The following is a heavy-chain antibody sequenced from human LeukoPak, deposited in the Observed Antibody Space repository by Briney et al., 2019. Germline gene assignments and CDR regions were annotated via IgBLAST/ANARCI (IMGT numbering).Heavy chain of an antibody. CDR2: IKEDGSEK. CDR1: GFTFTSYW. V-gene: IGHV3-7*03. Sequence: GGSLRLSCAASGFTFTSYWMSWVRQAPGKGLEWVANIKEDGSEKYYVDSVKGRFTISRDNAKNSVSLQMNSLRAEDTAVYYCAKPRGSGSYYNGFDYWGQGTLVTVSS. D-gene: IGHD3-10*01. CDR3: AKPRGSGSYYNGFDY. J-gene: IGHJ4*02.